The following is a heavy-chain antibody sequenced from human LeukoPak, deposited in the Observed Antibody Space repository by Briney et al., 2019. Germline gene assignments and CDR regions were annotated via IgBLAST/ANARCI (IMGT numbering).Heavy chain of an antibody. CDR2: IYYSGST. CDR1: GGSISSGDYY. CDR3: ARDEGSSYPFDY. D-gene: IGHD2-2*01. V-gene: IGHV4-30-4*01. J-gene: IGHJ4*02. Sequence: SQTLSLTCTVSGGSISSGDYYWSWIRQPPGKGLEWIGYIYYSGSTYYNPSLKSRVTISVDTSKNQFSLNLSSVTAADTAVYFCARDEGSSYPFDYWGQGTLVTVSS.